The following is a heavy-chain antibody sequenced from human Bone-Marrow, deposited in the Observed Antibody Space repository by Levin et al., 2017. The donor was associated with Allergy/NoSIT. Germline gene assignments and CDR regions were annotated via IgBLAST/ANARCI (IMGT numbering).Heavy chain of an antibody. CDR2: IKQDGSEK. CDR3: ARDYGVLPFRVCSRGCDAFDI. V-gene: IGHV3-7*01. J-gene: IGHJ3*02. D-gene: IGHD2-8*01. Sequence: GESLKISCAASGFTFSSYWMSWVRQAPGKGLEWVANIKQDGSEKYYVDSVKGRFTISRDNAKNSLYLQMNSLRAEDTAVYYCARDYGVLPFRVCSRGCDAFDIWGQGTMVTVSS. CDR1: GFTFSSYW.